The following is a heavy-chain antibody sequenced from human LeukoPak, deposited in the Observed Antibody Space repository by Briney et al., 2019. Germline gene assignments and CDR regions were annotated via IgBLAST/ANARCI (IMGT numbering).Heavy chain of an antibody. CDR2: ISSSSSTI. V-gene: IGHV3-48*01. Sequence: GGSLRPSCAASGFTFSSYSMNWVRQAPGKGLEWVSYISSSSSTIYYADSVKGRFTISRDNAKNSLYLQMNSLRAEDTAVYYCARVVTVVLDYWGQGTLVTVSS. CDR3: ARVVTVVLDY. CDR1: GFTFSSYS. D-gene: IGHD4-23*01. J-gene: IGHJ4*02.